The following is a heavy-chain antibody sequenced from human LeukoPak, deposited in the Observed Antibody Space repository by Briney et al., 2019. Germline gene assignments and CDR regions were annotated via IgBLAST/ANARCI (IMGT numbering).Heavy chain of an antibody. J-gene: IGHJ4*02. Sequence: GGSLRLSCAASGFTVSNNYMSWVPQAPGKGLVWVSAIYSSGRTYYAGSVKGRFTISRDNCKSTVYLQMTSLRAEDTAVYYCARGIVGAIWGQGSLVTVSS. CDR2: IYSSGRT. D-gene: IGHD1-26*01. CDR1: GFTVSNNY. CDR3: ARGIVGAI. V-gene: IGHV3-53*01.